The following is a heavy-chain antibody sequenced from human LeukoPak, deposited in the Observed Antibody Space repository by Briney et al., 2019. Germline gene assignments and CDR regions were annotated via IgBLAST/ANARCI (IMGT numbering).Heavy chain of an antibody. Sequence: GGSLRLSCAASGFTFSSYGMSWVRQAPGKGLEWVSAISGSGGSTYYADSVKGRFTISGDNSKNTLYLQMNSLRAEDTAVYYCAKDGDDFDWLVAFDIWGQGTMVTVSS. J-gene: IGHJ3*02. CDR1: GFTFSSYG. D-gene: IGHD3-9*01. CDR2: ISGSGGST. V-gene: IGHV3-23*01. CDR3: AKDGDDFDWLVAFDI.